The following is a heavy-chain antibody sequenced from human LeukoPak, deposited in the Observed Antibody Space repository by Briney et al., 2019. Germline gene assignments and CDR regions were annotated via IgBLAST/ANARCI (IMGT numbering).Heavy chain of an antibody. J-gene: IGHJ4*02. D-gene: IGHD3-3*01. CDR2: INPKSGGA. Sequence: ASVKVSCKASGFTFNAYNIHWVRQAPGQGLEWMGWINPKSGGANYAQKFQGRVTMTWDTSISTAYMELSRLRSDDTAVYYCARGTIFGVVTFDYWGQGTLVTVSS. V-gene: IGHV1-2*02. CDR1: GFTFNAYN. CDR3: ARGTIFGVVTFDY.